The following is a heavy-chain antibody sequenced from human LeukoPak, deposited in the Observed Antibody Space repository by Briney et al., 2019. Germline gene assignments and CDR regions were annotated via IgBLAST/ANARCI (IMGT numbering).Heavy chain of an antibody. CDR3: ARDPRYCSGGSCYSEGNGMDV. CDR2: IYYSGST. V-gene: IGHV4-31*03. CDR1: GGSISSGGYY. J-gene: IGHJ6*02. Sequence: SETLSLTCTVSGGSISSGGYYWSWIRQHPGKGLEWIGYIYYSGSTYYNPSLKSRVTISVDTSKNQFSLKLSSVTAADTAVYYCARDPRYCSGGSCYSEGNGMDVWGQGTTVTVSS. D-gene: IGHD2-15*01.